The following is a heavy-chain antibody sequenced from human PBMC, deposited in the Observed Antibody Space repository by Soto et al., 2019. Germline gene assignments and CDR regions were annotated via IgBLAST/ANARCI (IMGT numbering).Heavy chain of an antibody. CDR3: AHSRRQELLPYYFDY. CDR2: IYWDDAK. J-gene: IGHJ4*02. D-gene: IGHD1-26*01. V-gene: IGHV2-5*02. CDR1: GFSLSTSGVG. Sequence: QITLKESGPTLVKPTQTLTLTCTFSGFSLSTSGVGVGWIRQPPGKALECLALIYWDDAKRYSPSLQSRLTITKDTSKIQVVLTMTNMDPVDTATYYCAHSRRQELLPYYFDYWGQGTLVTVSS.